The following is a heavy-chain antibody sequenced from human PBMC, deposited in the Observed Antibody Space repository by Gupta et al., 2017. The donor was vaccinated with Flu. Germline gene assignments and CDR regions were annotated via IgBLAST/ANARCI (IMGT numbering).Heavy chain of an antibody. CDR1: GFSFGDAA. D-gene: IGHD3-22*01. V-gene: IGHV3-49*04. J-gene: IGHJ4*02. CDR3: TRTFDTSAYYLTTFDY. CDR2: IRSKPYGGTA. Sequence: EVQLVESGGGLVQPGRALRLSCTTSGFSFGDAAMSWVRPAPGKGLEGVGFIRSKPYGGTAEYAASVERRFTISRDDSKRIAYLQITSLKTEDTAFYYCTRTFDTSAYYLTTFDYWGRGALVAVSS.